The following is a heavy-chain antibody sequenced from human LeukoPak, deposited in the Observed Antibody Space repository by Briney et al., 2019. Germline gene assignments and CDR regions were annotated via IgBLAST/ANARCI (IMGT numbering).Heavy chain of an antibody. CDR1: GDSVSSNRAS. Sequence: QTLSLTCAISGDSVSSNRASWTWIRQSPSRGLEWLGRTYYRSKWYNDYAVSLKSRISINPDTSKNQFSLQLNSVTPEDTAVYYCSRSDGASDFDYWGQGTLVTVSS. CDR2: TYYRSKWYN. J-gene: IGHJ4*02. D-gene: IGHD5-24*01. CDR3: SRSDGASDFDY. V-gene: IGHV6-1*01.